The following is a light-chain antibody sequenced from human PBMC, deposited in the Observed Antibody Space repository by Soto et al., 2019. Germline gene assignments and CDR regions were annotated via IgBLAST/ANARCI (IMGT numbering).Light chain of an antibody. V-gene: IGKV1-5*03. Sequence: DIQITQSQSSLSSSAVDSGTITCWASQTISSWLAWYQQKPGKAPKLLIYKASTLKSGVPSRFSGSGSGTEFTLTISSLQPDDFATYYCQNYNSYSEAFGKGTKVDIK. CDR1: QTISSW. CDR2: KAS. J-gene: IGKJ1*01. CDR3: QNYNSYSEA.